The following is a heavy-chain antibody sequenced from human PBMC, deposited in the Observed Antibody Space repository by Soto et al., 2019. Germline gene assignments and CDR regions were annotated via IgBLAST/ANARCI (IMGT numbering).Heavy chain of an antibody. Sequence: PSVKVSCKASGYSFTSQYMHWVRQAPGQGLEWMGIINPRDATTFYPQKFQGRVTVTRDTSTSTVYMELSSLRSEDTAVYYCAPAPFGSRISDSDYWGQGTLVTVS. CDR1: GYSFTSQY. D-gene: IGHD3-16*01. CDR2: INPRDATT. V-gene: IGHV1-46*01. J-gene: IGHJ4*02. CDR3: APAPFGSRISDSDY.